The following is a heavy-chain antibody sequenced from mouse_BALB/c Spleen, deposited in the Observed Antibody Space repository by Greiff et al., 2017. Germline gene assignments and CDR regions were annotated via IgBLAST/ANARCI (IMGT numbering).Heavy chain of an antibody. D-gene: IGHD4-1*01. CDR3: AKLGHAMDY. J-gene: IGHJ4*01. Sequence: QVHVKQSGPEVVRPGVSVKISCKGSGYTFTDYTMHWVKQSHAKSLEWIGVISSYNGNTNYNQKFKVKATMTVDKSSSTAYMELARLTSEDSAIYYCAKLGHAMDYWGQGTSVTVSS. CDR2: ISSYNGNT. V-gene: IGHV1-67*01. CDR1: GYTFTDYT.